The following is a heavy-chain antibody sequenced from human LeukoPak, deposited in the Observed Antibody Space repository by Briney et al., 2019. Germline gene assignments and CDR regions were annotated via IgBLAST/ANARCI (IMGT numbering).Heavy chain of an antibody. V-gene: IGHV4-59*01. J-gene: IGHJ4*02. CDR3: ARYVWGSYPTFEDY. Sequence: SETLSLTCTVSGGSISSYYWSWIRQPPGKGLEWTGYISYSGSTNYNPSLKSRVTISVDTSKNQFSLKVSSVTAADTAVYYCARYVWGSYPTFEDYWGQGTLVTVSS. CDR2: ISYSGST. D-gene: IGHD3-16*02. CDR1: GGSISSYY.